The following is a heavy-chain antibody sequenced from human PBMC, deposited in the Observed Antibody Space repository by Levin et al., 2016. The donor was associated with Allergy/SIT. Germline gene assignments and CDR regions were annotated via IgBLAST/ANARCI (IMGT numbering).Heavy chain of an antibody. J-gene: IGHJ4*02. CDR2: VYISGTT. Sequence: SETLSLTCIVSGDPISGGFYFWNWIRQPAGKGLEWIGRVYISGTTNYNPSLESRVTLSVDTPRNRVYLKLSPVTAADTAVYYCARDGPSGTYTFDSWGQGTQVTVSS. D-gene: IGHD1-26*01. V-gene: IGHV4-61*02. CDR1: GDPISGGFYF. CDR3: ARDGPSGTYTFDS.